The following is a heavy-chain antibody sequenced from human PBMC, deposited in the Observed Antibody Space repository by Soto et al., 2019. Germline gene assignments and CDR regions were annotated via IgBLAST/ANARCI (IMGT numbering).Heavy chain of an antibody. Sequence: ASVKVSCKASGYTFTSYDIHWVRQATGQGFEWMGWMNPHSGNTGYAQKFQDRVTMTRNTSISTAYMELSSLRSEDTAVYYCARGRDYGAEIRRWYFDLWGRGTLVTVSS. D-gene: IGHD4-17*01. CDR3: ARGRDYGAEIRRWYFDL. J-gene: IGHJ2*01. CDR1: GYTFTSYD. CDR2: MNPHSGNT. V-gene: IGHV1-8*02.